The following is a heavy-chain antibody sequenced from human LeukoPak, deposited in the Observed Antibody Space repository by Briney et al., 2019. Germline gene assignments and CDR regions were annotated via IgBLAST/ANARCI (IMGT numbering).Heavy chain of an antibody. V-gene: IGHV3-11*04. CDR2: ISSSGSTI. Sequence: GGSLRLSCAASGFTFSDYYMSWIRQAPGKGLEWVSYISSSGSTIYYADSVKGRFTISRVNAKNSLYLQMNSRRAEDTAVYYCARDRWVVPAAIRGWFDPWGQGTLVTVSS. J-gene: IGHJ5*02. CDR3: ARDRWVVPAAIRGWFDP. CDR1: GFTFSDYY. D-gene: IGHD2-2*01.